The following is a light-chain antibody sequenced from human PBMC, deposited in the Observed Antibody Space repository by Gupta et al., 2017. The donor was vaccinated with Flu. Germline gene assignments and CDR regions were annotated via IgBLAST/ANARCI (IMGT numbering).Light chain of an antibody. CDR1: QRISGL. V-gene: IGKV1-5*03. CDR2: RAS. J-gene: IGKJ2*01. CDR3: QQYNTYSGT. Sequence: DIQMTQSPSSLSATVGDRVTITCRASQRISGLLAWYQQKPGKAPKLLIYRASSLESGVPSRFSGSGSGTEFTLTISSLQPDDFASYYCQQYNTYSGTFGHGTKLDIK.